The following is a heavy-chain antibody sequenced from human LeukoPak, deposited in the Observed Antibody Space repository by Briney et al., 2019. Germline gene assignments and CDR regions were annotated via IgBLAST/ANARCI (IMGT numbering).Heavy chain of an antibody. J-gene: IGHJ3*02. CDR3: ARSWRSLNDAFDI. CDR1: GFTVRNNY. D-gene: IGHD5-12*01. Sequence: PGGPLRLSCAAFGFTVRNNYISWGRPAPGKGLEGGLVIYSGGSTYYADTVKGRFTIYRDNSKNTLYLQMNSLRAEDTAVYYCARSWRSLNDAFDIWGQGTMVTVSS. V-gene: IGHV3-53*01. CDR2: IYSGGST.